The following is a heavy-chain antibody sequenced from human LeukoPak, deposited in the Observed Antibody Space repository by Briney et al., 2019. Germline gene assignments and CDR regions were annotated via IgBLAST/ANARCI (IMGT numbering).Heavy chain of an antibody. Sequence: SETLSLTCTVSGGSISNYYWSWIRQPPGKGLEWIGYIYYCGSTNYNPPLKSRVTISVDTSKNQCSLKLSSVTAADTAEYYCARVRDSSGYEFDYWGQGTLVTVSS. CDR2: IYYCGST. CDR1: GGSISNYY. CDR3: ARVRDSSGYEFDY. V-gene: IGHV4-59*01. D-gene: IGHD3-22*01. J-gene: IGHJ4*02.